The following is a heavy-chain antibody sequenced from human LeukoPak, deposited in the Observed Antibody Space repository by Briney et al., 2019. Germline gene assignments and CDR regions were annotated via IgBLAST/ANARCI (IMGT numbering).Heavy chain of an antibody. CDR3: ARHHTIFGVVNPNYYYYGMDV. Sequence: SVKVSCKASGGAFSSYAISWVRQAPGQGPEWMGGIIRIFGITNYAQKFQGRVTITADESTSTAYMELSSLRSEDTAVYYCARHHTIFGVVNPNYYYYGMDVWGQGTTVTVSS. J-gene: IGHJ6*02. CDR2: IIRIFGIT. D-gene: IGHD3-3*01. V-gene: IGHV1-69*01. CDR1: GGAFSSYA.